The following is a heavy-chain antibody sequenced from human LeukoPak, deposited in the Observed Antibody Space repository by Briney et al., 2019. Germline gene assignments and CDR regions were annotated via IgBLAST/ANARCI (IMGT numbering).Heavy chain of an antibody. V-gene: IGHV3-30*02. D-gene: IGHD2-15*01. J-gene: IGHJ6*03. CDR2: IRYDGSNK. Sequence: GGSLRLSCAASGFTFSSYAMSWVRQAPGKGLEWVAFIRYDGSNKYYADSVKGRFTISRDNSKNTLYLQMNSLRAEDTAVYYCARRGRVGGSCYWCYYYYMDVWGKGTTVTISS. CDR1: GFTFSSYA. CDR3: ARRGRVGGSCYWCYYYYMDV.